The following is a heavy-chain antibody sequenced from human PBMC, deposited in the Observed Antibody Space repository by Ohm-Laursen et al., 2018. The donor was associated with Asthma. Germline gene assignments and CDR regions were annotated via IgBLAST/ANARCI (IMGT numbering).Heavy chain of an antibody. CDR1: GASFSTYY. V-gene: IGHV4-59*12. J-gene: IGHJ5*02. CDR3: ARAGGYCSSTSCHRPGFDP. CDR2: IYSTGST. D-gene: IGHD2-2*01. Sequence: GTLSLTCTLSGASFSTYYWGWIRQPPGKGLEWIGYIYSTGSTNYNPSLKSRVTISVDKSKNQFSLKLSSVTAADTAVYYCARAGGYCSSTSCHRPGFDPWGQGTLVTVSS.